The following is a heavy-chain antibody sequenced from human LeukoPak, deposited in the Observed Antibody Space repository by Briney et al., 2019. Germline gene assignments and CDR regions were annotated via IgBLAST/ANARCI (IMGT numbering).Heavy chain of an antibody. CDR3: ARHNKGYSYGYASGYYYYYMDV. Sequence: GESLKISFKGSGYSFTSYWIGWVRQMPGKGLGWMGIIYPGDSDTIYSTSFQGQVTISADKSISTAYLQWSSLKASDTAMYYCARHNKGYSYGYASGYYYYYMDVWGKGTTVTVSS. CDR2: IYPGDSDT. CDR1: GYSFTSYW. D-gene: IGHD5-18*01. J-gene: IGHJ6*03. V-gene: IGHV5-51*01.